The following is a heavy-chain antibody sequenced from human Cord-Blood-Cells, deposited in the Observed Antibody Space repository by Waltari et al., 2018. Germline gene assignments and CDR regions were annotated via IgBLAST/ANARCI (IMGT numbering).Heavy chain of an antibody. CDR2: IYYSVST. J-gene: IGHJ6*02. D-gene: IGHD3-22*01. Sequence: QLQLQESGPGLVKPSETLSLTCTVSGGSISSSSYHWGWIRQPPGKGLEWIGSIYYSVSTYYNPSLRSRVTISVDTSKNQFSLKLSSVTAADTAVYYWARIPYLSSGYYYYYYYYGMDVLGQGTTVTVSS. CDR3: ARIPYLSSGYYYYYYYYGMDV. CDR1: GGSISSSSYH. V-gene: IGHV4-39*01.